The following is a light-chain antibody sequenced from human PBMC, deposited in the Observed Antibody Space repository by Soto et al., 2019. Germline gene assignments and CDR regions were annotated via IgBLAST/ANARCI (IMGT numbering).Light chain of an antibody. CDR3: QQYGYSPIT. CDR2: AAS. CDR1: QSVSSSH. J-gene: IGKJ5*01. Sequence: EVGLSQSPGALSLSPGERATLSCRASQSVSSSHLAWYQHKPGQAPRLLIYAASSRATGSPDRFSGGGSGTDFTLTISRLEPEDFAVDYCQQYGYSPITFGQGARLEIK. V-gene: IGKV3-20*01.